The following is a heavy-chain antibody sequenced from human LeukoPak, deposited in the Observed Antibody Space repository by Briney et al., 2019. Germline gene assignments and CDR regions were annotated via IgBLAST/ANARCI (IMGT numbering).Heavy chain of an antibody. J-gene: IGHJ4*02. CDR3: ARYGHSPFFDY. D-gene: IGHD4-17*01. CDR2: INPSGGST. CDR1: GYTFTNYH. Sequence: ASVKVSCKASGYTFTNYHMNWVQQAPGQGLEWMGIINPSGGSTTNAQKFQGRVIMTRDMSTSTVYMELSSLGSEDTAVYFCARYGHSPFFDYWGQGTLVIVSS. V-gene: IGHV1-46*01.